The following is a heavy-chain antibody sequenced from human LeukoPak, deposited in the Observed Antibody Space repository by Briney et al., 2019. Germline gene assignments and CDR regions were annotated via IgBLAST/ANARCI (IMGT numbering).Heavy chain of an antibody. CDR3: ARDFHWSFDH. CDR1: GFTFSSYE. Sequence: PGGSLRLSCAASGFTFSSYEMNWVRQAPGKGLEWVSYIRSSGSIIFYADSVKGRFTISRDNVKKSVFLQVNSLRDEDTAVYYCARDFHWSFDHWGQGTLVTVSS. D-gene: IGHD3-9*01. V-gene: IGHV3-48*03. CDR2: IRSSGSII. J-gene: IGHJ4*02.